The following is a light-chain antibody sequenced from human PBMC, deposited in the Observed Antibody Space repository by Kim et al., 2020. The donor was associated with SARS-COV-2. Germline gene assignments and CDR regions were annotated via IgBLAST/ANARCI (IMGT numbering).Light chain of an antibody. V-gene: IGLV2-14*04. CDR3: NSHTTSSTYV. Sequence: GQWITSSYTGTSSDVGYYNSVSWYQQHPGNAPRLMMNDVSERASGVSNRFSGSQSGNTASLTISGLRAEDEADYYCNSHTTSSTYVFGSGTRVTVL. J-gene: IGLJ1*01. CDR1: SSDVGYYNS. CDR2: DVS.